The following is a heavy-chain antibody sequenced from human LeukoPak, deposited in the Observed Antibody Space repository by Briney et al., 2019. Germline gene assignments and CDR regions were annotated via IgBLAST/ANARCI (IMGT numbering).Heavy chain of an antibody. Sequence: GGPLTVSCAASGVMFSNFCMRWVRQVPGRGLEWVANINTDGSEEYYVDSVKSRFIISRDSARNSLYLQMNSLRAEDTAVYYCARDPAAWDYWGQGALVTVSS. V-gene: IGHV3-7*01. CDR1: GVMFSNFC. J-gene: IGHJ4*02. CDR2: INTDGSEE. D-gene: IGHD6-13*01. CDR3: ARDPAAWDY.